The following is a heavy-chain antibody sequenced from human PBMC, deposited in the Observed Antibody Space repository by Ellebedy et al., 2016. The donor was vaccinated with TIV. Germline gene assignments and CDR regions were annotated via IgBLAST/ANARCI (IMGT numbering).Heavy chain of an antibody. CDR2: INSDGSGT. D-gene: IGHD3-10*01. J-gene: IGHJ3*02. CDR3: ARTLRSGGNAFDM. Sequence: GESLKISCAASGFTFSSYWMHGVRQAPGKGLVWVSRINSDGSGTTYVDSLKGRFTISRDNSQSTLYLQMNSLRVEDTAVYFCARTLRSGGNAFDMWGQGTMVTVSS. V-gene: IGHV3-74*01. CDR1: GFTFSSYW.